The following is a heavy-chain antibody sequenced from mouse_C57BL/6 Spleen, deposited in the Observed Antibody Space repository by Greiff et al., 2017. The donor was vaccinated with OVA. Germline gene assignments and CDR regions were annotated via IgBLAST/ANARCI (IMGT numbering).Heavy chain of an antibody. J-gene: IGHJ4*01. D-gene: IGHD3-2*02. V-gene: IGHV2-9-1*01. CDR2: IWTGGGT. Sequence: QVQLQQSGPGLVAPSQSLSITCTVSGFSLTSYAISWVRQPPGKGLEWLGVIWTGGGTNYNSALNSRLSISKDNSKSQVFLKMNSLQTDDTARYYCARMRSGYYYAMDYWGQGTSVTVSS. CDR1: GFSLTSYA. CDR3: ARMRSGYYYAMDY.